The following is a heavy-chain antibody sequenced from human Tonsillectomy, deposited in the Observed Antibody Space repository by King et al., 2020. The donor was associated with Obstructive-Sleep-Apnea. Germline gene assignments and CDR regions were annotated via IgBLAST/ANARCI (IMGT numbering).Heavy chain of an antibody. Sequence: VQLVESGGGLVQPGGSLRLSCSASGFTFSSYAMHWVRQAPGKGLEYVSAISSNGGSTYYADSVKGRLTISRDNSKNTLYLQMSSLRAEDTAVYYCVKDGSRRLDAFDIWGQGTMVTVSS. V-gene: IGHV3-64D*06. J-gene: IGHJ3*02. CDR1: GFTFSSYA. D-gene: IGHD1-14*01. CDR3: VKDGSRRLDAFDI. CDR2: ISSNGGST.